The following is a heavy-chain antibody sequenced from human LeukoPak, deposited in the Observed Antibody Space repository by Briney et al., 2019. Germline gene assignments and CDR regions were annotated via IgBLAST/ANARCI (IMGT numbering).Heavy chain of an antibody. D-gene: IGHD4-17*01. J-gene: IGHJ4*02. CDR3: ARNGTVTVSGTKFNYFDY. V-gene: IGHV4-39*01. Sequence: SETLSLTCTVSGGSISSSSYYWGWIRQPPGKGLEWIGSIYHSGSTHYNPSLKSRLTIFVDTSKNQFSLKVNSVTAADTAVYYCARNGTVTVSGTKFNYFDYWGQGTLVTVS. CDR1: GGSISSSSYY. CDR2: IYHSGST.